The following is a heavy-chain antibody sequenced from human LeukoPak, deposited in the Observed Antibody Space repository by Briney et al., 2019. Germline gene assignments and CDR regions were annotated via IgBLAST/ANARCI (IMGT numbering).Heavy chain of an antibody. CDR1: GYSFTIYG. Sequence: GASVKVSCKASGYSFTIYGISWVRQTPGQGVEWMGWISGYNGNTNYVQRLQGRVTMTTDTSTSTAYMELRSLSSDDTAVYCCVRDRPYYYDSSAYYPEFWGQGTLVTVSS. J-gene: IGHJ4*02. CDR2: ISGYNGNT. V-gene: IGHV1-18*01. D-gene: IGHD3-22*01. CDR3: VRDRPYYYDSSAYYPEF.